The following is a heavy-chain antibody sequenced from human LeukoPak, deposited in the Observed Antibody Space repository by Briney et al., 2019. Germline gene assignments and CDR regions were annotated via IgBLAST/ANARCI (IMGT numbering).Heavy chain of an antibody. CDR2: ISGSGGST. D-gene: IGHD6-19*01. CDR3: AKVPSSGWYGAFDI. Sequence: GGSLRLSCAASGFTFSSYSMSWVRQAPGKGLEWVSAISGSGGSTYYADSVKGRLTIAKDNSKKTLYLQMNSLRAEDTAVYYCAKVPSSGWYGAFDIWGQGTMVTVSS. CDR1: GFTFSSYS. J-gene: IGHJ3*02. V-gene: IGHV3-23*01.